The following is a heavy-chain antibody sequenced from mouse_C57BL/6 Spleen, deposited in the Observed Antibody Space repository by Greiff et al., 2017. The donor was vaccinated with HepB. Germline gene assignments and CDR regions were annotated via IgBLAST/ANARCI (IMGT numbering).Heavy chain of an antibody. D-gene: IGHD1-1*01. Sequence: EVMLVESGGGLVKPGGSLKLSCAASGFTFSSYAMSWVRQTPEKRLEWVATISDGGSYTYYPDNVKGRFTISRDNAKNNLYLQMSHLKSEDTAMYYCARDGDYYGSSYPYFDYWGQGTTLTVSS. CDR1: GFTFSSYA. V-gene: IGHV5-4*01. CDR3: ARDGDYYGSSYPYFDY. CDR2: ISDGGSYT. J-gene: IGHJ2*01.